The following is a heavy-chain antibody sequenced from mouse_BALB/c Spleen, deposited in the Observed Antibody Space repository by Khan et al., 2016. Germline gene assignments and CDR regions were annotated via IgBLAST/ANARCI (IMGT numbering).Heavy chain of an antibody. CDR3: ARDYGGFDY. V-gene: IGHV1-4*01. CDR1: GYTFTSYT. J-gene: IGHJ2*01. D-gene: IGHD1-1*02. Sequence: QVQLQQSGAELARPGASVKMSCKASGYTFTSYTMHWVKHRPGQGLEWIGYINPSCGYTNYNQKFKDKATLTADKSSSTAYMQLSSLTSEDSAGSDCARDYGGFDYWGQGTTLAVAS. CDR2: INPSCGYT.